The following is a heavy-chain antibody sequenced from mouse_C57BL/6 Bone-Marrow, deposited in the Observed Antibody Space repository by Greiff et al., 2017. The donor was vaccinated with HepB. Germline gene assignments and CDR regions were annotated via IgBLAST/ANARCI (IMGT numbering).Heavy chain of an antibody. D-gene: IGHD3-2*02. CDR1: GYTFTDYE. J-gene: IGHJ3*01. Sequence: VQLQQSGAELVRPGASVTLSCKASGYTFTDYEMHWVKQTPVHGLEWIGAIDPETGGTAYNQKFKGKAILTADKSSSTAYMELRSLTSEDSAVYYCTRRVSRQLRLPGFAYWGQGTLVTVSA. V-gene: IGHV1-15*01. CDR2: IDPETGGT. CDR3: TRRVSRQLRLPGFAY.